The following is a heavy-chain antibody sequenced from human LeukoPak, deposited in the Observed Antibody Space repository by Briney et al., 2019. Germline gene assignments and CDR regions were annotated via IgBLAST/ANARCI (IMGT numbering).Heavy chain of an antibody. CDR1: GGSISSSSYY. Sequence: SETLSLTCTVPGGSISSSSYYWGWIRQPPGKGLEWIGSIYYSGSTYYNPSLKSRVTISVDTSKNQFSLKLSSVTAADTAVYYCARKSYSYGIDYWGQGTLVTVSS. D-gene: IGHD5-18*01. V-gene: IGHV4-39*01. CDR3: ARKSYSYGIDY. CDR2: IYYSGST. J-gene: IGHJ4*02.